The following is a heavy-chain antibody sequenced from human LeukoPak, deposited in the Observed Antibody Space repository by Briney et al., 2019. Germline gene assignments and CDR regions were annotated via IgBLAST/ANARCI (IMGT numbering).Heavy chain of an antibody. V-gene: IGHV3-21*01. J-gene: IGHJ3*02. Sequence: PGGSLRLSCAASGFTFSSYSMNWVRQAPGKGLEWVSSISSSSSYIYYADSVKGRFTISRDNAKNSLYLQMNSLRAEDTAVYYCAREYYYDSSGYQDDAFDIWGQGTLVTVS. CDR1: GFTFSSYS. CDR3: AREYYYDSSGYQDDAFDI. D-gene: IGHD3-22*01. CDR2: ISSSSSYI.